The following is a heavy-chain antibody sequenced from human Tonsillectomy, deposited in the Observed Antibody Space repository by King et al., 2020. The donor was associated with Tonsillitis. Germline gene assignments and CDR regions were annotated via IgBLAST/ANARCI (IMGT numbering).Heavy chain of an antibody. V-gene: IGHV3-30-3*01. CDR2: ISYDGNKE. CDR1: RFTFSNYA. CDR3: ARDSDNWNGTYVDY. D-gene: IGHD1-20*01. J-gene: IGHJ4*02. Sequence: VQLVESGGGVVQPGRSLRLSCAASRFTFSNYAMHWVRQAPGKGLEWVAIISYDGNKEYYAYSVKGRFTISRDNSKNTLYLQMNSLRPEDTAVYYCARDSDNWNGTYVDYWGQGALVTVSS.